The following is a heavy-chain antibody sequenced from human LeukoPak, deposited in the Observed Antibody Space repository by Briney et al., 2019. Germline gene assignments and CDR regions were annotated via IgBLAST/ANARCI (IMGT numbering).Heavy chain of an antibody. Sequence: GGSLRLSCEASGFTFTSCAMHWVRQAPGKGLEWVSSITSSGDGTFYTDSLSGRFTISRDNAKKAVFLQMKSLRRGDSALYFCAKGTDTTGRHNFDIWGQGTLVTVSS. V-gene: IGHV3-23*01. D-gene: IGHD2-8*02. CDR3: AKGTDTTGRHNFDI. CDR2: ITSSGDGT. CDR1: GFTFTSCA. J-gene: IGHJ4*02.